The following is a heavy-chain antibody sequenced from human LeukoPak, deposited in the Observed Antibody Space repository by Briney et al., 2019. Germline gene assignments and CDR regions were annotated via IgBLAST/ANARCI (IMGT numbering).Heavy chain of an antibody. Sequence: ASVKVSCKASGGTFSSYVINWVRQAPGQGLEWMGGMVPLFGTTNYAQKFQGRVTFSADETASTAYMEVSSLRSEDTAIYYCAREVRDFWSGPSHHYMDVWGKGTMVTVSS. CDR1: GGTFSSYV. CDR3: AREVRDFWSGPSHHYMDV. V-gene: IGHV1-69*01. CDR2: MVPLFGTT. D-gene: IGHD3-3*01. J-gene: IGHJ6*03.